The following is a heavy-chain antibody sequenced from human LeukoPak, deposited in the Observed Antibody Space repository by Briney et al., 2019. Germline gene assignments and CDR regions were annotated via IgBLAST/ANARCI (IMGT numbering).Heavy chain of an antibody. CDR1: GGSISSYY. J-gene: IGHJ4*02. V-gene: IGHV4-59*12. D-gene: IGHD3-9*01. CDR2: IYYSGST. Sequence: PSETLSLTCTVSGGSISSYYWSWIRQPPGKGLEWIGYIYYSGSTNYNPSLKSRVTMSVDTSKNQFSLKLSSVTAADTAVYYCAREVPYDILTGYYQYRYYFDYWGQGTLVTVSS. CDR3: AREVPYDILTGYYQYRYYFDY.